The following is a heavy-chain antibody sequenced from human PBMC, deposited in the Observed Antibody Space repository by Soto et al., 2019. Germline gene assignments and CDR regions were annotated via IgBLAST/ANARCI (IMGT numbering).Heavy chain of an antibody. J-gene: IGHJ6*02. Sequence: PSETLALTCAVYGGSFSGYYWSWIRQPPGKGLEWIGEINHSGSTNYNPSLKSRVTISVDTSKTQFSLKLSSVTAADTAVYYCARGGCSSTSCFPRTYYYYYYYGMDVWGQGTTVTVSS. CDR3: ARGGCSSTSCFPRTYYYYYYYGMDV. CDR1: GGSFSGYY. V-gene: IGHV4-34*01. D-gene: IGHD2-2*01. CDR2: INHSGST.